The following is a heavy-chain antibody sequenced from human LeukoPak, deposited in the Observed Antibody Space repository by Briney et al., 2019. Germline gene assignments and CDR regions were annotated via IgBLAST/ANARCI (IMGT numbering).Heavy chain of an antibody. CDR1: GYTFTSYY. J-gene: IGHJ1*01. CDR3: ARDAAHIVVVVAATPEYFQH. V-gene: IGHV1-46*01. CDR2: INPSGGST. D-gene: IGHD2-15*01. Sequence: ASVKVSCKASGYTFTSYYMHWVRQAPGQGLEWMGIINPSGGSTSYAQKFQGRVTMTRDTSTSTVYMELSSLRSDDTAVYYCARDAAHIVVVVAATPEYFQHWGQGTLVTVSS.